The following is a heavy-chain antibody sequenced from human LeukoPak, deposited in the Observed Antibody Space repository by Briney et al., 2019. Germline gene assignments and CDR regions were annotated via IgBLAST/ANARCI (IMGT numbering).Heavy chain of an antibody. CDR2: ITAGGAT. CDR3: TSNRIPSTAVTTWY. Sequence: GGSLRLSCVASGFTFSNAWMNWVRQAPGKGLEWLGRITAGGATGYAAPVKGRFTISRDNSENTLYLQVNNLKTEDTAVYYCTSNRIPSTAVTTWYWGQGTLVTVSS. V-gene: IGHV3-15*01. CDR1: GFTFSNAW. D-gene: IGHD4-17*01. J-gene: IGHJ4*02.